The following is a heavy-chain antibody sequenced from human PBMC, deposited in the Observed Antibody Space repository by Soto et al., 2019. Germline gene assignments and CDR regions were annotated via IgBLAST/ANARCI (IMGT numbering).Heavy chain of an antibody. V-gene: IGHV3-23*01. CDR3: AKTPGVITVITSFDH. D-gene: IGHD3-16*01. Sequence: GSLRLSCLASGFTFNKYALALVLQAPGKGLEWVSAISGSGASTYDADSVKGRFTISRDNSNNTLYLQMNSLRAEDTAVYYCAKTPGVITVITSFDHWGQGTPVTVSS. CDR1: GFTFNKYA. J-gene: IGHJ4*02. CDR2: ISGSGAST.